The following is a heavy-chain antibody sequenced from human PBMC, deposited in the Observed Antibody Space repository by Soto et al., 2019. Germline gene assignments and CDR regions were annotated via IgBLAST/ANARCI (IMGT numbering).Heavy chain of an antibody. CDR2: INAGNGNT. CDR3: VRDSGGYHNWFDP. Sequence: GASVKVSCKASGYTFTSYAMHWVRQAPGQRLEWMGWINAGNGNTKYSQKFQGRVTITRDTSASTAYMELSSLRSEDTAVYYCVRDSGGYHNWFDPWGQGTLVTVSS. D-gene: IGHD2-15*01. V-gene: IGHV1-3*01. CDR1: GYTFTSYA. J-gene: IGHJ5*02.